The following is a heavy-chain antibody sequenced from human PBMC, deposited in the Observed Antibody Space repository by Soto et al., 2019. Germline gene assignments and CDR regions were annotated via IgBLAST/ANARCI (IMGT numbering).Heavy chain of an antibody. V-gene: IGHV3-23*01. CDR2: VSGSGLNT. J-gene: IGHJ4*02. CDR3: ANDRPRMTSGYFFEY. D-gene: IGHD1-1*01. Sequence: EVQLLESGGKLVQPGGSLTLSCAASGFTFSTYAMAWVRQAPGKGLEWVSGVSGSGLNTDYADPVKGRFYISRDNSKNTVSLHMTSLRAEDTALYYCANDRPRMTSGYFFEYWGQGTPVTVSS. CDR1: GFTFSTYA.